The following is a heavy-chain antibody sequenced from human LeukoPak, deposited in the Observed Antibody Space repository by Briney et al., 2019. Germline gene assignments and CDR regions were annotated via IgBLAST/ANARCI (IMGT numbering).Heavy chain of an antibody. CDR1: GFTFSSYA. D-gene: IGHD6-19*01. J-gene: IGHJ1*01. CDR2: ISYDGSNK. Sequence: PGRSLRLSCAASGFTFSSYAMHWVRQAPGKGLEWVAVISYDGSNKYYADSVKGRFTISRDNSKNTLYLQMNNLRAEDTAVYYCARGIIVFSSGWSEIAEYFQHWGQGTLVTVSS. V-gene: IGHV3-30*04. CDR3: ARGIIVFSSGWSEIAEYFQH.